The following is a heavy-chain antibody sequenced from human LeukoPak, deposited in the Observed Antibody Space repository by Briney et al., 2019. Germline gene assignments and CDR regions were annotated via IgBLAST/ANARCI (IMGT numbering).Heavy chain of an antibody. J-gene: IGHJ6*03. CDR2: IKEDGSEK. D-gene: IGHD2-2*01. Sequence: PGGSLRLSCAASGFTFSSYWMSWVRQAPGEGLEWVANIKEDGSEKYYVDSVGGRFTIARDNAKNSQFLQMNSLRVEDTAVYYCAKLPPGSSRYYMDVWGKGTTVTVSS. CDR1: GFTFSSYW. CDR3: AKLPPGSSRYYMDV. V-gene: IGHV3-7*01.